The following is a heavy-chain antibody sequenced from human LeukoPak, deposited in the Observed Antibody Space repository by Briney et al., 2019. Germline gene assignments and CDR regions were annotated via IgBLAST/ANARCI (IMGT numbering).Heavy chain of an antibody. V-gene: IGHV4-34*01. J-gene: IGHJ4*02. CDR3: ARESFFQAAAGIRDIIDY. CDR2: INHSGST. Sequence: SETLSLTCAVYGRSFSGYYWIWIRQPPGKGLEWIGEINHSGSTNYNPSLKSRVTISVDTSKNQFSLKLSSVTAADTAVYYCARESFFQAAAGIRDIIDYWGQGTLVTVSS. CDR1: GRSFSGYY. D-gene: IGHD6-13*01.